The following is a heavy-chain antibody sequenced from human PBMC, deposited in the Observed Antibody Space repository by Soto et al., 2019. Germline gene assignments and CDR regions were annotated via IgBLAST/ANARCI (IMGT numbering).Heavy chain of an antibody. Sequence: GGSLRLSCAASGFTFSIHAMSWVRQAPAKGLEWVSAISGSGGSTYYADSVKGRFTTSRDNSNTTLYLPMSSLRADATAVYYCAKDVEEMATFNYFDYWGQGTLVTVSS. V-gene: IGHV3-23*01. CDR1: GFTFSIHA. J-gene: IGHJ4*02. CDR3: AKDVEEMATFNYFDY. D-gene: IGHD5-12*01. CDR2: ISGSGGST.